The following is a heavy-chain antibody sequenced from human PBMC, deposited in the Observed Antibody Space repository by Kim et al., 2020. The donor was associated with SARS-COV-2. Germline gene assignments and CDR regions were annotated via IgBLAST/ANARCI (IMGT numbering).Heavy chain of an antibody. J-gene: IGHJ5*02. Sequence: YHPSLRIRFTMSVETSKNQFSLKLSSVTAADTAVYYCARITGNYVRWFDPWGQGTLVTVSS. V-gene: IGHV4-4*07. CDR3: ARITGNYVRWFDP. D-gene: IGHD1-7*01.